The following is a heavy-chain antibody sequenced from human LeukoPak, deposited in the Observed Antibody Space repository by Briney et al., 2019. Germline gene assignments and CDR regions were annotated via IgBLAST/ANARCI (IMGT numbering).Heavy chain of an antibody. J-gene: IGHJ3*02. CDR1: GASIRSGDYY. V-gene: IGHV4-30-4*01. CDR2: IYDSGST. D-gene: IGHD2-15*01. CDR3: ARDCSGGSCYGAFDI. Sequence: SETLSLTCTVSGASIRSGDYYWSWIRQPPGKGLEWIGYIYDSGSTYYNPSLKIRITISVDTSENRFSLKLSSVTATDTAVYYCARDCSGGSCYGAFDIWGQGTMVTVSS.